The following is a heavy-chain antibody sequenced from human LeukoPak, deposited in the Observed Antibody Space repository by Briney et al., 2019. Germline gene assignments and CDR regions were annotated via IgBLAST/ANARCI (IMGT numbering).Heavy chain of an antibody. V-gene: IGHV3-66*01. CDR2: IYSGGST. Sequence: PGGSLRLSCAASGFTVSSNYMSWVRQAPGKGLEWVSVIYSGGSTYYADSVKGRFTISRDNAKNSLYLQMNSLRAEDTAVYYCARGRPRDCSSTSCYVPNDYWGQGTLVTVSS. CDR3: ARGRPRDCSSTSCYVPNDY. D-gene: IGHD2-2*01. J-gene: IGHJ4*02. CDR1: GFTVSSNY.